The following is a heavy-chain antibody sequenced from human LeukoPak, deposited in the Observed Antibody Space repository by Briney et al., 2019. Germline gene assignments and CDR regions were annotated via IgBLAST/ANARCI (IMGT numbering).Heavy chain of an antibody. Sequence: GGSLRLSCAASGFTFSSYEMNWVRQAPGKGLEWVSYISSSGSTIYYADSVKGRFTISRDNAKNSLYLQMNSLRAEDTAVYYCARAVDGFGGIYYMDVWGKGTTVTIS. V-gene: IGHV3-48*03. J-gene: IGHJ6*03. CDR3: ARAVDGFGGIYYMDV. CDR2: ISSSGSTI. CDR1: GFTFSSYE. D-gene: IGHD4-23*01.